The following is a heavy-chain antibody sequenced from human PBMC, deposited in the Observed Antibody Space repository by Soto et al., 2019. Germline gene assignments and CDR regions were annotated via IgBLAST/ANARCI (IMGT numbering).Heavy chain of an antibody. CDR1: GYTFTSYG. V-gene: IGHV1-18*01. J-gene: IGHJ3*02. D-gene: IGHD6-13*01. CDR2: ISAYNGNT. Sequence: ASVKVSCKASGYTFTSYGISWVRQAPGQGLEWMGWISAYNGNTNYAQKLQGRVTMTTDTSTSTAYMELRSLRSDDTAVYYCARDRFDYPGIAAAREKGDDFDIWGQGTMVSVSS. CDR3: ARDRFDYPGIAAAREKGDDFDI.